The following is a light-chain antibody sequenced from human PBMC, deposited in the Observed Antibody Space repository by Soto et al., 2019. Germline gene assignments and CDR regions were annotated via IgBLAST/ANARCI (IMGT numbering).Light chain of an antibody. CDR2: GAS. CDR3: QQYNNWPRT. CDR1: QSVSSN. V-gene: IGKV3-15*01. J-gene: IGKJ1*01. Sequence: EIVMTPSPATLSVSPGERATVSCRASQSVSSNLAWYQQKPGQAPRLLIYGASTRATGIPARFSGSGSGTEFTLTISSLQSEDFAVYYCQQYNNWPRTFGHGTKVDIK.